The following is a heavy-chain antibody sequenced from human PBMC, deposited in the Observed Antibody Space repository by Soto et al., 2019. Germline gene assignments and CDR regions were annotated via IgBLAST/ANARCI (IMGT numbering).Heavy chain of an antibody. D-gene: IGHD6-19*01. Sequence: SETLSLTCTVSGGSISSSSYYWGWILHPPGKGLEWIGSIYYSGSTYYNPSLKSRVTISVDTSKNQFSLKLSSVTAADTAVYYCARHLSGAVAAYNWFDPWGQGTLVTVSS. CDR1: GGSISSSSYY. CDR3: ARHLSGAVAAYNWFDP. V-gene: IGHV4-39*01. CDR2: IYYSGST. J-gene: IGHJ5*02.